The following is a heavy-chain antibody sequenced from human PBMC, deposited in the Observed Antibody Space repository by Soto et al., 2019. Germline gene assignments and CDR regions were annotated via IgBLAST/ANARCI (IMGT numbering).Heavy chain of an antibody. D-gene: IGHD3-10*01. CDR2: ISSSSSYI. J-gene: IGHJ4*02. CDR1: GFTFSSYS. Sequence: GSLRLSCAASGFTFSSYSMNWVRQAPGKGLEWVSSISSSSSYIYYADSVKGRFTISRDNAKNSLYLQMNSLRAEDTAVYYCARNSPMVRGVPLDYWGQGTLVTVSS. V-gene: IGHV3-21*01. CDR3: ARNSPMVRGVPLDY.